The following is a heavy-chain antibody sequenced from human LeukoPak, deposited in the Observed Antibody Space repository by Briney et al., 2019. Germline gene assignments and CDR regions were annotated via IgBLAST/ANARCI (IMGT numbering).Heavy chain of an antibody. V-gene: IGHV3-30*04. CDR1: GFTFNNYA. D-gene: IGHD1-26*01. CDR3: ARDLPPAWAYYFDY. J-gene: IGHJ4*02. CDR2: IAYDGSGD. Sequence: GGSLRRSCADSGFTFNNYAMHWVRQAPGKGLEWVAVIAYDGSGDSYADSVKGRFTISRDNSKSTLYLQMNSLRPEDTAVYYCARDLPPAWAYYFDYWGQGTLVIVSS.